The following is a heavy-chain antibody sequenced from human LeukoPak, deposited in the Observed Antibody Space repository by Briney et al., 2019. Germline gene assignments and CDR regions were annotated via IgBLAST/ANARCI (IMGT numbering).Heavy chain of an antibody. CDR1: GFTFSSYS. D-gene: IGHD3-10*01. J-gene: IGHJ4*02. CDR3: AKEDHYYGSGSYFDY. Sequence: GGSLRLSCAASGFTFSSYSMNWARQAPGKGLEWVSAISGSGGSTYYADSVKGRFTISRDNSKNTLYLQMNSLRAEDTAVYYCAKEDHYYGSGSYFDYWGQGTLVTVSS. V-gene: IGHV3-23*01. CDR2: ISGSGGST.